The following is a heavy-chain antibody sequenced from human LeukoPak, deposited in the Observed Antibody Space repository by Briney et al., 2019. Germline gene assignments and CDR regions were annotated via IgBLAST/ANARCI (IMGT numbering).Heavy chain of an antibody. Sequence: WASVKVSCKASGYTFTSYDINWVRQATGQGLEWMGWMNPNTGNTGYAQKFQGRVTMTRNTSISTAYMELSRLRSDDTAVYYCARDWTYSGDDSGYVVDYWGQGTLVTVSS. CDR1: GYTFTSYD. J-gene: IGHJ4*02. CDR3: ARDWTYSGDDSGYVVDY. CDR2: MNPNTGNT. V-gene: IGHV1-8*01. D-gene: IGHD5-12*01.